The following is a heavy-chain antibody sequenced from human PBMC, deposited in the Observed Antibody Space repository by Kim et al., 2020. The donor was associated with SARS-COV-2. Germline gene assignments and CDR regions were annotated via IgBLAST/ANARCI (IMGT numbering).Heavy chain of an antibody. CDR3: AKSVAIAVAGIRGFDCFDY. CDR2: ISGSGGST. D-gene: IGHD6-19*01. J-gene: IGHJ4*02. CDR1: GFTFSSYA. Sequence: GGSLRLSCAASGFTFSSYAMSWVRQAPGKGLEWVSAISGSGGSTYYADSVKGRFTISRDNSKNTLYLQMNSLRAEDTAVYYCAKSVAIAVAGIRGFDCFDYWGQGTLVTVSS. V-gene: IGHV3-23*01.